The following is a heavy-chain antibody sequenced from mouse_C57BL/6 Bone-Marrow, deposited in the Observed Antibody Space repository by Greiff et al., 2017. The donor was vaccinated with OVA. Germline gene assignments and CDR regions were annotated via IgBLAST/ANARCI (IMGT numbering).Heavy chain of an antibody. J-gene: IGHJ1*03. CDR2: ISDGGSYT. V-gene: IGHV5-4*01. CDR3: ARDRNSNYNYWYFDV. CDR1: GFTFSSYA. Sequence: DVQLVESGGGLVKPGGSLKLSCAASGFTFSSYAMSWVRQTPEKRLEWVATISDGGSYTYYPDNVKGRFTISRDNAKNNLYLQMSHLKSEDTAMYYCARDRNSNYNYWYFDVWGTGTTVTVSS. D-gene: IGHD2-5*01.